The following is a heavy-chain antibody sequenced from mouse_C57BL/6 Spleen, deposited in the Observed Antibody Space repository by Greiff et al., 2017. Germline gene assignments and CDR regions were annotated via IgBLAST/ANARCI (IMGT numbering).Heavy chain of an antibody. Sequence: EVKLMESGGGLVQPGGSMKLSCAASGFTFSDAWMDWVRQSPEKGLEWVAEFRNKANNHATYYAESVKGRFTISRDDSKSSVYLQMNSLRAEDTGIYYCTGLRYAMDYWGQGTSVTVSS. CDR2: FRNKANNHAT. CDR1: GFTFSDAW. V-gene: IGHV6-6*01. D-gene: IGHD2-2*01. J-gene: IGHJ4*01. CDR3: TGLRYAMDY.